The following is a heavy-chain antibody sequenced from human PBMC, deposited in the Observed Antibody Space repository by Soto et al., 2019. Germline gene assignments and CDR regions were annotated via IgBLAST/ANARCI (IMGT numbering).Heavy chain of an antibody. J-gene: IGHJ6*02. D-gene: IGHD2-8*01. CDR1: GYTFSRYG. CDR2: ISGYNGDT. CDR3: AKNGQPPYYYYGMDV. V-gene: IGHV1-18*01. Sequence: QGQLVQSGPEVKKPGASVKVSCKASGYTFSRYGISWVRQAPGQGLEWMRWISGYNGDTKYAQKVQGRVTMTIDTSTYTAYMELRSLTSDDTAIYYCAKNGQPPYYYYGMDVWGQGTTVTVSS.